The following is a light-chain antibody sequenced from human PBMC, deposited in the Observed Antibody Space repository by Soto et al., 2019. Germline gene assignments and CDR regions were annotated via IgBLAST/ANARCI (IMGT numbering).Light chain of an antibody. Sequence: EIVLTQSPGTLSLSPGERATLSCRASHSVSSSYLAWYQQKPGQAPRLLIYGASSRATGIPERFSGSGSGTDVTLTISRLEPEDVAVYYCQQYGGSPPYTFGQGTKLEIK. CDR3: QQYGGSPPYT. CDR2: GAS. J-gene: IGKJ2*01. V-gene: IGKV3-20*01. CDR1: HSVSSSY.